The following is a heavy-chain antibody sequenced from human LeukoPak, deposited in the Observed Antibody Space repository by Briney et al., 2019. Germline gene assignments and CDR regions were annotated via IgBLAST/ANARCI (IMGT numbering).Heavy chain of an antibody. V-gene: IGHV5-51*01. CDR3: ARARNRYGPGSYYFDY. D-gene: IGHD3-10*01. CDR1: GYSFTSYW. CDR2: IYPGDSDT. J-gene: IGHJ4*02. Sequence: GESLKISCKGSGYSFTSYWIGWVRQMPGKGLEWMGIIYPGDSDTRYSPSFQGQVTISADKSISTAYLQWSSLKASDTAMYYCARARNRYGPGSYYFDYWGQGTLVTVSS.